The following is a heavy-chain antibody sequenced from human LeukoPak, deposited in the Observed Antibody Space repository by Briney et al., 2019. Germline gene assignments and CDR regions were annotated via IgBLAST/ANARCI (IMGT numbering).Heavy chain of an antibody. Sequence: GGSLRLSCAASGFTFSTYWMHWVRQAPGKGLVWVSRVNGDGSSTNYADSVKGRFTISRDNAKNTLYLQMNSLRSEDTAVYYCARDGIAAVDFDYWGQGILVTVSS. D-gene: IGHD6-13*01. V-gene: IGHV3-74*01. CDR2: VNGDGSST. CDR3: ARDGIAAVDFDY. CDR1: GFTFSTYW. J-gene: IGHJ4*02.